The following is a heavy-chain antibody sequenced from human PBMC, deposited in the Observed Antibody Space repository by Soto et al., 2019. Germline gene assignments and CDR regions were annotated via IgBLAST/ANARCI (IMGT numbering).Heavy chain of an antibody. CDR1: GFTFSDYY. CDR2: ISNSGNTM. J-gene: IGHJ6*02. Sequence: QVQLVESGGGLVKPGGSLRLSCAASGFTFSDYYISWIRQAPGKGLEWVSYISNSGNTMYYADSVEGRFTISRDNAKNSLYLQMNSLRAEDTAVYYCARDHPMGSRYYFYYGMDVWGPGTTVTVSS. CDR3: ARDHPMGSRYYFYYGMDV. D-gene: IGHD2-8*01. V-gene: IGHV3-11*01.